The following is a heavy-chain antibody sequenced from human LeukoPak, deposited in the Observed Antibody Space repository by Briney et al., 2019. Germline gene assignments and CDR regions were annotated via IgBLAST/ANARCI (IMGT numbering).Heavy chain of an antibody. V-gene: IGHV3-21*01. Sequence: GGSLRLSCAASGFAFSTSAMNWVRQVPGKGLEWVSSIDYDSSHIYYAASVRGRFTISRDNARNSVYLQMNSLRVEDTAVYYCARDPLRYLRVGHYDYWGQGTLVAVSS. CDR1: GFAFSTSA. J-gene: IGHJ4*02. CDR2: IDYDSSHI. D-gene: IGHD3-9*01. CDR3: ARDPLRYLRVGHYDY.